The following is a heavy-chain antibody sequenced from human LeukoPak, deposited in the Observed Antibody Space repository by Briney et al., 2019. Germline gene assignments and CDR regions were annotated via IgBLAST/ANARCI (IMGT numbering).Heavy chain of an antibody. CDR3: ARPLGVVIPYNWFDP. J-gene: IGHJ5*02. V-gene: IGHV1-2*02. Sequence: ASVKVSCKASGYTFTGYYMHWVRQAPGQGLEWMGWINPNSGGTNYAQKFQGRVTMTRDTSISTAYMELNRLRSDDTAVYYCARPLGVVIPYNWFDPWGQGTLVTVSS. D-gene: IGHD3-3*01. CDR2: INPNSGGT. CDR1: GYTFTGYY.